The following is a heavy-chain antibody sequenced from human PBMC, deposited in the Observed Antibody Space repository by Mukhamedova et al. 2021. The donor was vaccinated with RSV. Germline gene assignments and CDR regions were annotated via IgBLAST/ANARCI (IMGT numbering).Heavy chain of an antibody. D-gene: IGHD6-19*01. CDR2: ISTSGNTI. Sequence: GFTFSSYGMNWVRQAPGKGLEWVSYISTSGNTINYADSVKGRFTMSRDNAKNSLYLQMNSLRAEDTAVYYCARAVQWPYWGQVTLV. CDR3: ARAVQWPY. V-gene: IGHV3-48*03. CDR1: GFTFSSYG. J-gene: IGHJ4*02.